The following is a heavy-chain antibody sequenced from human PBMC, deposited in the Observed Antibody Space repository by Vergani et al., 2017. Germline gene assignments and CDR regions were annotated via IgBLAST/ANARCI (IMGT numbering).Heavy chain of an antibody. V-gene: IGHV3-48*04. J-gene: IGHJ4*02. Sequence: EVQLVESGGGLVQPGGSLRLSCAASGFTFSSYSMNWVRQAPGKGLEWVSYISSSSSTIYYADSVKGRFTISRDNAKNSLYLQRNSLRAEDTAVYYCAKDSRGRGYSYGSAIDYWSQGTLVTVSS. CDR2: ISSSSSTI. CDR1: GFTFSSYS. CDR3: AKDSRGRGYSYGSAIDY. D-gene: IGHD5-18*01.